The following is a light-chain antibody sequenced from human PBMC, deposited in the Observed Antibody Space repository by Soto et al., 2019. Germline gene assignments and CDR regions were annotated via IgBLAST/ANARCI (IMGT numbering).Light chain of an antibody. CDR3: CSYAGGSKYVV. V-gene: IGLV2-23*02. CDR1: SSDVGSYNL. J-gene: IGLJ2*01. CDR2: EVS. Sequence: QSALTQPASVSGSPGQSITISCTGTSSDVGSYNLVSWYQQHPGKAPKLMIYEVSKRPSGVSNRFSGSKSGNTAYLTISGLQAEDEADYYCCSYAGGSKYVVFGGGTKLTVL.